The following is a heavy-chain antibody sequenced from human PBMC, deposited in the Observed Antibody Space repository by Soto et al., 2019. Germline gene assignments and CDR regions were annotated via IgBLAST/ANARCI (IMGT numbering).Heavy chain of an antibody. CDR3: ARGGYGDY. J-gene: IGHJ4*02. CDR2: ISAHNGNT. Sequence: QVHLVQSGAEVKKPGASVKVSCKASGYTFTSYGITWVRQAPGQGLDWMGWISAHNGNTDYAQKLQGRVLVNRETSTSAGYMELRRLISDDAAVYYCARGGYGDYWGPGALVTVSS. V-gene: IGHV1-18*01. CDR1: GYTFTSYG. D-gene: IGHD1-1*01.